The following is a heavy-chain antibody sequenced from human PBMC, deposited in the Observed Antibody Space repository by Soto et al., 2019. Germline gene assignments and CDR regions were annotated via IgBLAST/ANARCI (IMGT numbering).Heavy chain of an antibody. Sequence: QVQLQESGPGLVKPSQTLSLTCSVSGGSISSAGYYWGWIRQHPGKGLEWIGYIHYSGSTYYNPSLESRVTISVDTSKNEFSLNLSSVTAADTAVYYCARFTGMVNSYHYYGLDVWGQGTTVTVSS. V-gene: IGHV4-31*03. CDR3: ARFTGMVNSYHYYGLDV. CDR2: IHYSGST. J-gene: IGHJ6*02. D-gene: IGHD5-18*01. CDR1: GGSISSAGYY.